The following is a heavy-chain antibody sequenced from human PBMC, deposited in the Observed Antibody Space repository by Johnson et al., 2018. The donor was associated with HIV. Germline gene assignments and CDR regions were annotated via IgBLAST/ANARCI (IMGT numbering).Heavy chain of an antibody. CDR3: DREGSTVVTSAFDI. D-gene: IGHD4-23*01. CDR1: GFTFSSYG. J-gene: IGHJ3*02. V-gene: IGHV3-53*01. Sequence: VQLVESGGGLIQPGRSLRLSCAASGFTFSSYGMTWVRQGPGKGLEWVSVTYSGGSTYYADSVKGGFTISRDNSKTTLYLQMNSLRAEDTAVYYCDREGSTVVTSAFDIWGQGTMVTVSS. CDR2: TYSGGST.